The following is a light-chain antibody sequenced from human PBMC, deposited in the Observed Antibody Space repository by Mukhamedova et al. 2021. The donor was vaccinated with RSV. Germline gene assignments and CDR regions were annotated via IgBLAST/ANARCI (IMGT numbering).Light chain of an antibody. V-gene: IGLV1-51*01. CDR3: GTWDSSRNAGV. J-gene: IGLJ3*02. CDR1: SSNIGNNY. CDR2: DNN. Sequence: GSSSNIGNNYVSWYQQLPGTAPKLLIYDNNKRPSGIPDRFSGSKSGTSATLGITGLQTGDEADYYCGTWDSSRNAGVFGGGTKRTV.